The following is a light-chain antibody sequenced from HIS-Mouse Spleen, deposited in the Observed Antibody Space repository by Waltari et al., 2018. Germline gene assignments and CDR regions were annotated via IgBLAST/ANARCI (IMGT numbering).Light chain of an antibody. V-gene: IGLV2-14*03. CDR1: SSDVGGYNY. CDR2: DVS. Sequence: QSALTQPASVSGSPGQSITISCTGTSSDVGGYNYVSWYPQHPGKAPKLMIYDVSNRASSVSNRFSGSNAGNTASLTISGLQAEDEADYYCSSYTSSSTEVFGGGTKLAVL. J-gene: IGLJ2*01. CDR3: SSYTSSSTEV.